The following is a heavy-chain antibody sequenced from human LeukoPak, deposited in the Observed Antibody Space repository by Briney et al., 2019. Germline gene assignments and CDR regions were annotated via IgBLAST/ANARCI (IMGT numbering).Heavy chain of an antibody. D-gene: IGHD7-27*01. J-gene: IGHJ4*02. CDR1: GGSFSGYY. CDR3: ARGWGGPYFDY. V-gene: IGHV4-34*01. Sequence: SETLSLTCAVYGGSFSGYYWTWIRQPPGKGLEWIGEINDSGSTNYNPSLKSRVTMSVDTSKNQFSLKLNSVTAADTAVYYCARGWGGPYFDYWGQGTLVTVSS. CDR2: INDSGST.